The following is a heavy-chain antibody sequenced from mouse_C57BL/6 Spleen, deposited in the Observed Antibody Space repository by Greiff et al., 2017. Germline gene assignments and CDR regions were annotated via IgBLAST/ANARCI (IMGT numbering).Heavy chain of an antibody. CDR2: SSNKANDYTN. CDR3: ARGHYYVSSYYFDY. CDR1: GFTFSDFY. D-gene: IGHD1-1*01. J-gene: IGHJ2*01. Sequence: EVMLVESGGGLVQSGRSLRLSCATSGFTFSDFYMEWVRQAPGKGLEWIAASSNKANDYTNEYSASVKGRFIVSRDTSQSILYIQMNALRAEDSAIYYCARGHYYVSSYYFDYWGQGTTLTVSS. V-gene: IGHV7-1*01.